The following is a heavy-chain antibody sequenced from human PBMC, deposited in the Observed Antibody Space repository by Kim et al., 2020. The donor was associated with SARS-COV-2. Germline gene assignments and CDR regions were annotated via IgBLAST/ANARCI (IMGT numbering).Heavy chain of an antibody. Sequence: GGSLRLSCAASGFTFNDYGMHWVRQAPGKGLVWVALIYFDGSKKYYTDSVKGRFTISRDNSKHTVYLQMNSLRAEDTAVYYCAREGDYDDPRCGGMDVWGQGTTVIVSS. J-gene: IGHJ6*02. D-gene: IGHD4-17*01. CDR1: GFTFNDYG. V-gene: IGHV3-33*01. CDR3: AREGDYDDPRCGGMDV. CDR2: IYFDGSKK.